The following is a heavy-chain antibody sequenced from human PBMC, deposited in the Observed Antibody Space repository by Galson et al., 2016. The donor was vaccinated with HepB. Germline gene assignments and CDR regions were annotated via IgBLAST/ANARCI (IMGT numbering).Heavy chain of an antibody. V-gene: IGHV3-23*01. J-gene: IGHJ4*02. Sequence: LRLSCAASGFVFSNFGLSWVRQAPGKGLEWVASISTRRTTYYSDSVQGRFTISRDNSNNTLYLQMNGLRAEDTAVYYCSKERLVRRIFDHWGQGTLLTVSS. CDR2: ISTRRTT. CDR1: GFVFSNFG. D-gene: IGHD1-1*01. CDR3: SKERLVRRIFDH.